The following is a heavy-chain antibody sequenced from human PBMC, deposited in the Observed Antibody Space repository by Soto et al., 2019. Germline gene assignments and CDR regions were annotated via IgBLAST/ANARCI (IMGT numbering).Heavy chain of an antibody. J-gene: IGHJ1*01. V-gene: IGHV1-46*01. CDR1: GYTFRLYY. CDR3: VRGDFRNAVDD. Sequence: SSVKVSCKASGYTFRLYYGHWVRQAPGGGLEWMGRFNPAGGGINYAQKFQGRLSMTGDTSTSTAYMELIGLTSDDSALYYCVRGDFRNAVDDGG. CDR2: FNPAGGGI. D-gene: IGHD2-2*01.